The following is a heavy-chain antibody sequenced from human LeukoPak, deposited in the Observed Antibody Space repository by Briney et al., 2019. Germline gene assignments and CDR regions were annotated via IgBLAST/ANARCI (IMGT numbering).Heavy chain of an antibody. V-gene: IGHV3-15*01. Sequence: PGGSLRLSCAASGFIFNNAWMSWVRQAPGKGLEWVGRIKTKTDGGTTDYAAPVKGRFTISRDDSKNTLYLQMNSLKTEDTAVYYCATPLPDCSGGSCYVWGQGTLVTVSS. D-gene: IGHD2-15*01. CDR2: IKTKTDGGTT. CDR1: GFIFNNAW. CDR3: ATPLPDCSGGSCYV. J-gene: IGHJ4*02.